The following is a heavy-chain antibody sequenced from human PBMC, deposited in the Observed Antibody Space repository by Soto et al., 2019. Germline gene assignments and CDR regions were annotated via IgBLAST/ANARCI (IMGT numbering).Heavy chain of an antibody. D-gene: IGHD6-13*01. Sequence: QVQLRESGPGLVTPSETLSLICTVSGGSISGYYWSWIRQPPRKAPEWIGYVYYSGTTNYNPSLRSWVTISVDPSRNQFSLKMTSLTDAGPAVYYWAKGGPSSQWFDPWGRGTLVTVSS. V-gene: IGHV4-59*01. CDR1: GGSISGYY. J-gene: IGHJ5*02. CDR2: VYYSGTT. CDR3: AKGGPSSQWFDP.